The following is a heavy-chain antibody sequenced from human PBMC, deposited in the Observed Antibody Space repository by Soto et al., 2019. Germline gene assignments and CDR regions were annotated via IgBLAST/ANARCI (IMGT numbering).Heavy chain of an antibody. Sequence: ESGGGLVQPGGSLRLSCAASGFTFSYYWMSWVRQAPGKGLEWVANVNQDGSEKYYVDSVKGRFTISRDNAKNSLYLQMNSLRVEDTAVYYCAREYSGFETPRENDYWGQGTLVTVSS. CDR1: GFTFSYYW. J-gene: IGHJ4*02. D-gene: IGHD5-12*01. CDR3: AREYSGFETPRENDY. CDR2: VNQDGSEK. V-gene: IGHV3-7*05.